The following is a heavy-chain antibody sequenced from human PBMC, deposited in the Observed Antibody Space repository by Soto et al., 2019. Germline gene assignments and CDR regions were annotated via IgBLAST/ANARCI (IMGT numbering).Heavy chain of an antibody. V-gene: IGHV4-34*01. Sequence: QVQLQQWGAGPLRPLETLSLTCGVSGGSFSGYYWAWIRQSPGKGLEWIGEINDRGSINYNPSLKSRVSISVDTSKKHYSLKLRSVTAADTAVYYGARESHDILTGPPWVWYFDLWGRGTLVTVSS. J-gene: IGHJ2*01. CDR3: ARESHDILTGPPWVWYFDL. CDR1: GGSFSGYY. D-gene: IGHD3-9*01. CDR2: INDRGSI.